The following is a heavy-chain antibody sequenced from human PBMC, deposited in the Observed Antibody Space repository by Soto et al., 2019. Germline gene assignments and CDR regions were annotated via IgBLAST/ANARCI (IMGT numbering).Heavy chain of an antibody. CDR1: GGSISGSY. CDR3: ARSVAVPGAHIDY. Sequence: SETLSLTCSVSGGSISGSYWGWIRQSPGKGLEWLGYVYYTGSTNYSPSLRSRVSISVDTSKNEFSLRLSSVTAADTAVYFCARSVAVPGAHIDYWGQGTQVTVSS. D-gene: IGHD6-19*01. CDR2: VYYTGST. V-gene: IGHV4-59*01. J-gene: IGHJ4*02.